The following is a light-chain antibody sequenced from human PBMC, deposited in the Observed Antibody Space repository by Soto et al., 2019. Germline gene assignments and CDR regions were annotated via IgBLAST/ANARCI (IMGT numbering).Light chain of an antibody. Sequence: QSVLTQPPSASGTPGQRVTISCSGSISNIGRNTVNWYQQLPGTAPKLLIYSNNQRPSGVPDRFSGSKSGTSASLAISGLQSEDEADYYCAVWDDSLNGWMFGGGTKLTVL. V-gene: IGLV1-44*01. J-gene: IGLJ3*02. CDR2: SNN. CDR1: ISNIGRNT. CDR3: AVWDDSLNGWM.